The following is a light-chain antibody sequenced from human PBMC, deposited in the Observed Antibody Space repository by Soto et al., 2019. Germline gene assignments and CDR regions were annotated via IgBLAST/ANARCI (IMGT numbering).Light chain of an antibody. Sequence: DIQLTQSPSFLSASVGDRVTITCRASQDISSYLAWYQQKPGKAPKLVIYAASTLQSGVPSRFSGSGSGTEFTLTISSLQPEDFATYYCQHLNSYPLTFGQGTKVEVK. V-gene: IGKV1-9*01. CDR2: AAS. CDR1: QDISSY. J-gene: IGKJ1*01. CDR3: QHLNSYPLT.